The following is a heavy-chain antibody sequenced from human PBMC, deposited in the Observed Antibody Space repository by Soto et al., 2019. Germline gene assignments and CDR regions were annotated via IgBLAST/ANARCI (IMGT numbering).Heavy chain of an antibody. D-gene: IGHD3-10*01. CDR3: GRGRSGQLVVFY. CDR1: GYTFTGHY. V-gene: IGHV1-2*02. CDR2: IGPASGDT. Sequence: QVQLVQSGAEVKKPGASVKVSCKASGYTFTGHYIHWVRQAPGQWPEWMGGIGPASGDTRYAQKFQGRVTMTRDTSSTTVYKELNNLSPDDTSVYYCGRGRSGQLVVFYWGQGTPVTVSS. J-gene: IGHJ4*02.